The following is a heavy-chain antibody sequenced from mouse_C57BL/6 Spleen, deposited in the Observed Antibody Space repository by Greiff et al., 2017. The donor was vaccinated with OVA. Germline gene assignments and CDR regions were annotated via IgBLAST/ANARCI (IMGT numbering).Heavy chain of an antibody. D-gene: IGHD4-1*01. CDR2: IRNKANGYTT. J-gene: IGHJ4*01. CDR1: GFTFTDYY. V-gene: IGHV7-3*01. CDR3: ARLTGPYYAMDD. Sequence: EVQRVESGGGLVQPGGSLSLSCAASGFTFTDYYMSWVRQPPGKALEWLGFIRNKANGYTTEYSASVKGRFTISRDNSQSILYLQMNALRAEESATYYGARLTGPYYAMDDWGQGTSVTVSS.